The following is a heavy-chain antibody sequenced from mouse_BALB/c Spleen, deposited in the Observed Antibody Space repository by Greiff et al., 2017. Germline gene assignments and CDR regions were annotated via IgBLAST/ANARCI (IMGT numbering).Heavy chain of an antibody. D-gene: IGHD1-1*01. J-gene: IGHJ2*01. Sequence: EVQVVESGGGLVKPGGSLKLSCAASGFTFSSYTMSWVRQTPEKRLAWVATISSGGGNTYYPNSVKGRFTISGDNAKNNQYLQMSSLRSEDTALYYCARGATVVQYFDDWGQGTTLTVSA. CDR2: ISSGGGNT. CDR3: ARGATVVQYFDD. V-gene: IGHV5-9*03. CDR1: GFTFSSYT.